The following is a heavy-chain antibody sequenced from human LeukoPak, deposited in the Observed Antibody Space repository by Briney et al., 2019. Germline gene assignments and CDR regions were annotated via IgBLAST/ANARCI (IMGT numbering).Heavy chain of an antibody. CDR3: ARGYYDILTGYWDAFDI. D-gene: IGHD3-9*01. CDR2: INHSGST. V-gene: IGHV4-34*01. Sequence: SETLSLTCAVYGGSFSGYYWSWIRQPPGKGLEWIGEINHSGSTNYNPSLKSRVTISVDTSKNQFSLKLSSVTAADTAVYYCARGYYDILTGYWDAFDIWGQGTMVTVSS. CDR1: GGSFSGYY. J-gene: IGHJ3*02.